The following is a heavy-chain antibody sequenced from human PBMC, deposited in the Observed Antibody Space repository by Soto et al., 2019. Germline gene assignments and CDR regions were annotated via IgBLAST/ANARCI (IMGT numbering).Heavy chain of an antibody. J-gene: IGHJ4*02. D-gene: IGHD6-13*01. CDR2: IYNDGTYA. V-gene: IGHV3-74*01. CDR3: TRGPRATSAGTSAH. CDR1: GFTFNMYW. Sequence: PGGSLRLSCAGSGFTFNMYWMPWVRQVPGKGPVWVARIYNDGTYADYADSVKGRFTISRDNAKDTLYLQMNDLRAEDSALYHCTRGPRATSAGTSAHWGQGTLVTVSS.